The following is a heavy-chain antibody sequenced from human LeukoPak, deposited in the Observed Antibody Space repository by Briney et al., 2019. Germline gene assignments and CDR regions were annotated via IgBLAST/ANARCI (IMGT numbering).Heavy chain of an antibody. CDR2: IYTSGST. Sequence: SETLSLTCTVSGGSISSYYWSWIRQPAGKGLEWIGRIYTSGSTNYNPSLKSRVTISVDTSKNQFSLKPSSVTAADTAVYYCAREEPERAAATYYYYMDVWGKGTTVTVSS. J-gene: IGHJ6*03. D-gene: IGHD6-13*01. CDR3: AREEPERAAATYYYYMDV. CDR1: GGSISSYY. V-gene: IGHV4-4*07.